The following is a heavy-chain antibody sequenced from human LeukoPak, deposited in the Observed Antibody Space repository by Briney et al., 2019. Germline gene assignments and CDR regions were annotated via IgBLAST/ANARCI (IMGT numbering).Heavy chain of an antibody. V-gene: IGHV1-8*03. CDR3: ARVVEGTSMIDY. J-gene: IGHJ4*02. CDR2: MNPNSGNT. CDR1: GYTFTSYD. D-gene: IGHD5-18*01. Sequence: ASVKVSCKASGYTFTSYDINWVRQATGQGLEWMGWMNPNSGNTGYAQKFQGRVTITRNTSISTAYMELSRLRSDDTAVYYCARVVEGTSMIDYWGQGTLLTVSS.